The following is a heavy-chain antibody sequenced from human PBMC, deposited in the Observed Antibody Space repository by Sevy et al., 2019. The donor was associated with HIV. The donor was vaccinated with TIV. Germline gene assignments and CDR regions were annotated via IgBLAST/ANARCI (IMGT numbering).Heavy chain of an antibody. CDR1: GFTFNTHA. Sequence: GGSLRLSCAASGFTFNTHAMNWVRQAPGKGLEWVSTISGHAYETYYADSVKGRFTISRDNSQNTLHLQMSSLRADDTTVYYCAKALNPALESMLEVNLRTLKGSDVWGQGTVVTVSS. CDR3: AKALNPALESMLEVNLRTLKGSDV. D-gene: IGHD3-22*01. V-gene: IGHV3-23*01. J-gene: IGHJ3*01. CDR2: ISGHAYET.